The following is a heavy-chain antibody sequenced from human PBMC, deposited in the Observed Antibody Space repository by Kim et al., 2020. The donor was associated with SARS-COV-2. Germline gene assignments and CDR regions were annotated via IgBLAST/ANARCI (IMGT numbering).Heavy chain of an antibody. CDR2: IYYSGST. J-gene: IGHJ5*02. D-gene: IGHD3-9*01. CDR3: ARHKTRRRYFVPGSWFDP. Sequence: SETLSLTCTVSGGSISSSSYYWGWIRQPPGKGLEWIGSIYYSGSTYYNPSLKSRDTISVDTSKNQFSLKQSSVTAADTAVYYCARHKTRRRYFVPGSWFDPWGQGTLVTVSS. V-gene: IGHV4-39*01. CDR1: GGSISSSSYY.